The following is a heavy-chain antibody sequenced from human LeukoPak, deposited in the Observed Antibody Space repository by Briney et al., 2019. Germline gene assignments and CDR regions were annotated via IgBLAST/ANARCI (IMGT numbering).Heavy chain of an antibody. CDR3: ARGRGGDLFDY. D-gene: IGHD2-21*02. CDR1: GLTFSSYG. V-gene: IGHV3-33*01. J-gene: IGHJ4*02. CDR2: IWYDGSNK. Sequence: PGGSLRLSCAASGLTFSSYGMHWVRQAPGKGLEWVAVIWYDGSNKYYADSVKGRFTISRDNSKNTLYLQMNSLRAEDTVVYYCARGRGGDLFDYWGQGTLVTVSS.